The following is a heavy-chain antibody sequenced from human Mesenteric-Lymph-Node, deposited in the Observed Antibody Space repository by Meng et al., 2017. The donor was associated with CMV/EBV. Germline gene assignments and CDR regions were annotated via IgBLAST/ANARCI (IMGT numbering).Heavy chain of an antibody. Sequence: GGSLRLSCAASGFTFDDYGMSWVRQAPGKGLEWVSGINWNGGSTGYADSVKGRFTISRDNAKNSLYLQMNSLRAEDTAVYYCVREHITIFGVVMYGMDVWGQGTAVTVSS. V-gene: IGHV3-20*04. J-gene: IGHJ6*02. CDR1: GFTFDDYG. CDR3: VREHITIFGVVMYGMDV. D-gene: IGHD3-3*01. CDR2: INWNGGST.